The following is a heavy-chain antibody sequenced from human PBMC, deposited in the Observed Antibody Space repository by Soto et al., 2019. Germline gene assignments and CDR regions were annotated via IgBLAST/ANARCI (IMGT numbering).Heavy chain of an antibody. V-gene: IGHV6-1*01. J-gene: IGHJ5*02. Sequence: ISGDSVSSHSAAWNWIGQSPSIGLEWLGRTYYRSKWYNDYAVSVKSRITINPDTSKNQFSLQLNSVTPEDTAVYYCARENTDIVAPEGFDPWGQGALVTVSS. CDR3: ARENTDIVAPEGFDP. CDR2: TYYRSKWYN. CDR1: GDSVSSHSAA. D-gene: IGHD5-12*01.